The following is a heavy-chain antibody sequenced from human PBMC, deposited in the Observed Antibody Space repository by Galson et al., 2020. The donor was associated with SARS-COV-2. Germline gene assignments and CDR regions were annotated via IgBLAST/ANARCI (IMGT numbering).Heavy chain of an antibody. Sequence: ASVKVSCKASGYTFTVYYMHWVRQAPGQGLEWMGWINPNSGGTNYAQKFQGRVTMTRDTSISTAYMELSRLRSDDTAVYYCASARGYYGSGSYYTLDYWGQGTLVTVSS. CDR1: GYTFTVYY. CDR2: INPNSGGT. D-gene: IGHD3-10*01. J-gene: IGHJ4*02. V-gene: IGHV1-2*02. CDR3: ASARGYYGSGSYYTLDY.